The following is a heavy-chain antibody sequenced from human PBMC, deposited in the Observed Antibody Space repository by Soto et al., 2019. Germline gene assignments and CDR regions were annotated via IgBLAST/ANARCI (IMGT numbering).Heavy chain of an antibody. D-gene: IGHD2-2*01. V-gene: IGHV1-69*13. J-gene: IGHJ5*02. Sequence: SVKVSCKASGGTFSSYAISWVRQAPGQGXEWMGGIIPIFGTANYAQKFQGRVTITADESTSTAYMELSSLRSEDTAVYYCARDTSHCSSTSCSTGWFDPWGQGTLVTVSS. CDR3: ARDTSHCSSTSCSTGWFDP. CDR2: IIPIFGTA. CDR1: GGTFSSYA.